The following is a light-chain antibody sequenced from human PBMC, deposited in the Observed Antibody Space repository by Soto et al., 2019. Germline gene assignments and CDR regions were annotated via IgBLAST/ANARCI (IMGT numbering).Light chain of an antibody. J-gene: IGKJ2*01. V-gene: IGKV2-28*01. CDR1: QSLLHSNGYNY. CDR2: LGS. Sequence: VISQSPLSLPVTPGEPASISCRSSQSLLHSNGYNYLDWYLQKPGQSPQLLIYLGSNRASGVPDRFSGSGSGTDFTLKISRVEAEDVGVYYCMQALQTPRYTFGQGTKVDIK. CDR3: MQALQTPRYT.